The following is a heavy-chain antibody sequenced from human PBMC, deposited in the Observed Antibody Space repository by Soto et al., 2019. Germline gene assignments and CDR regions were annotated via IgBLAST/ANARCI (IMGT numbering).Heavy chain of an antibody. J-gene: IGHJ6*02. V-gene: IGHV4-59*01. D-gene: IGHD5-18*01. CDR2: IYYSGST. CDR1: GGSISSYY. Sequence: QVQLQESGPGLVKPSETLSLTCTVSGGSISSYYWSWIRQPPGKGLEWIAYIYYSGSTNYNLSLKSRVTISEDTSKNQFSLKLSSVTAADTAVYYCARVYSHAYLSYGMDVWGQGTTVTVS. CDR3: ARVYSHAYLSYGMDV.